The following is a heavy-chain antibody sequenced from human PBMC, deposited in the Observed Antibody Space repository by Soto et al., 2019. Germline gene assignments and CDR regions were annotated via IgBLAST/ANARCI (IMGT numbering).Heavy chain of an antibody. Sequence: EVQLLESGGGLVQPGGSLRLSCAASGFTFSSYAMSWVRQAPGKGLEWVTAINGGSTTYYADSVKGRFTISRDNSKNTLYLQMNSLRAEDPAVYYCAKDKDWSGVYGMDVWGQGTTVTVSS. J-gene: IGHJ6*02. V-gene: IGHV3-23*01. CDR3: AKDKDWSGVYGMDV. CDR1: GFTFSSYA. CDR2: INGGSTT. D-gene: IGHD3-3*01.